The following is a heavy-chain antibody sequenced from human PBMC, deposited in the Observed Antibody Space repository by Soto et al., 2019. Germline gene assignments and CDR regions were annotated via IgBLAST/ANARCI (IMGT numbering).Heavy chain of an antibody. D-gene: IGHD3-16*01. CDR1: GGSISSGGYY. Sequence: QVQLQESVPGLVKPSQTLSLTCTVSGGSISSGGYYWSWIRQHPGKGLEWIGYIYYSGNTFYTLSLKSRVTISIVTAKNPFSLKLNSVTAADTAVYYCTRAGGGKSAYNDYWGQGTLVTVSA. V-gene: IGHV4-31*03. J-gene: IGHJ4*02. CDR2: IYYSGNT. CDR3: TRAGGGKSAYNDY.